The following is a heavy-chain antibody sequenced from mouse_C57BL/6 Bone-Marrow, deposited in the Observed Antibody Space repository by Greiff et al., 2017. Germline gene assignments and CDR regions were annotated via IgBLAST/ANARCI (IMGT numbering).Heavy chain of an antibody. Sequence: EVKVVESGGGLVKPGGSLKLSCAASGFTFSSYTMSWVRQTPEKRLPWVAAISGGGGNTYYPASVKGRFTISRDNAKNILYLQMSSLRSEDTALYYCSRQVTTVLATKYFDVWGTGTTVTVSS. CDR2: ISGGGGNT. J-gene: IGHJ1*03. CDR3: SRQVTTVLATKYFDV. V-gene: IGHV5-9*01. D-gene: IGHD1-1*01. CDR1: GFTFSSYT.